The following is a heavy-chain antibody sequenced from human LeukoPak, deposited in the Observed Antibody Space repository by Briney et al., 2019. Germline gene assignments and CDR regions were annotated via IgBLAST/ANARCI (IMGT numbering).Heavy chain of an antibody. CDR3: ARGRVGYYFDY. D-gene: IGHD1-26*01. J-gene: IGHJ4*02. CDR1: GFTVSSNY. Sequence: GGALRLSCAASGFTVSSNYMKWVRQAPGKGLEWVSVIYSGGSTYYADSVKGRFTISRDNSKKTLYLQMNSLRAEDTAVYYCARGRVGYYFDYWGQGTLVTVSS. V-gene: IGHV3-66*02. CDR2: IYSGGST.